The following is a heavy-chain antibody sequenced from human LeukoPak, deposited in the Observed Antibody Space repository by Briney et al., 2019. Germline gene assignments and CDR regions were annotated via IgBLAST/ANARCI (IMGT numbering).Heavy chain of an antibody. Sequence: GGSLRLSCAASGFTVSSNYMSWVRQAPGKGLEWVSVIYSGGSTYYADSVKGRFTISRDNSKNTLYLQMNSLRAEDTAVYYCARAFSWKLNFDYWGQGTLVTVSS. CDR2: IYSGGST. V-gene: IGHV3-66*01. CDR3: ARAFSWKLNFDY. CDR1: GFTVSSNY. J-gene: IGHJ4*02. D-gene: IGHD1-26*01.